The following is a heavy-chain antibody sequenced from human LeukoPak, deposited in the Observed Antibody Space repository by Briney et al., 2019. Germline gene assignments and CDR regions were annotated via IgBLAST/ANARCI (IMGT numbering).Heavy chain of an antibody. D-gene: IGHD6-6*01. Sequence: PSETLSLTCAVYGGSFSGYYWSWIRQPPGKGLEWIGEINHSGSTNYNPSLKSRVTISVDTSKNQFPLKLSSVTAADTAVYYCARGRAARYYYYYMDVWGKGTTVTVSS. V-gene: IGHV4-34*01. CDR3: ARGRAARYYYYYMDV. CDR1: GGSFSGYY. J-gene: IGHJ6*03. CDR2: INHSGST.